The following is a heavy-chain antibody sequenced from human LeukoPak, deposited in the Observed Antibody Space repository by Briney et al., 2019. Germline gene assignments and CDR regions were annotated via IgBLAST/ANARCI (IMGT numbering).Heavy chain of an antibody. CDR3: ARVGNYYDSSGYYY. CDR1: GFTFSSYW. V-gene: IGHV3-7*01. D-gene: IGHD3-22*01. J-gene: IGHJ4*02. Sequence: GGSLRLSCAASGFTFSSYWMSWVRQAPGKGLEWVANIKQDGSEKYYVDSVKGRFTISRDNAKNTLYLQMNSLRAEDTAVYYCARVGNYYDSSGYYYWGQGTLVTVSS. CDR2: IKQDGSEK.